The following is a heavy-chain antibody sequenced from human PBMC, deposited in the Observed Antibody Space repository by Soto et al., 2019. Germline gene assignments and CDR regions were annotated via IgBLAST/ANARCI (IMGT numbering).Heavy chain of an antibody. V-gene: IGHV4-59*01. CDR1: GGSISSYY. CDR2: IYYSGST. D-gene: IGHD3-3*01. J-gene: IGHJ6*03. CDR3: ARAQIGTPYYDFWSGYIYYYYMDV. Sequence: SETLSLTCTVSGGSISSYYWSWIRQPPGKGLEWIGYIYYSGSTNYNPSLKSRVTISVDTSKNQFSLKLSSVTAADTAVYYCARAQIGTPYYDFWSGYIYYYYMDVWGKGTTVTVSS.